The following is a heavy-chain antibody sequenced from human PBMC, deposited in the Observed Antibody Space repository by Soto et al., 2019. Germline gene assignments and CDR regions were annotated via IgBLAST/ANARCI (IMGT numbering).Heavy chain of an antibody. CDR2: ISGSGGGT. Sequence: PGGSLRLSCAASGFTFGSYAMSWVRQAPGKGLEWVSAISGSGGGTYYADSVKGRFTVSRDNSKNTLYLQMNSLRAEDTAVYSCAKAWMDNARHRYFDHWGQGTLVTVSS. V-gene: IGHV3-23*01. CDR1: GFTFGSYA. J-gene: IGHJ4*02. CDR3: AKAWMDNARHRYFDH. D-gene: IGHD5-12*01.